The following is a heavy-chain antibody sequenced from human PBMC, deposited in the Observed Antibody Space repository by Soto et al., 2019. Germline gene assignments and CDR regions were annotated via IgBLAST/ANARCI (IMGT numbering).Heavy chain of an antibody. V-gene: IGHV1-69*13. CDR3: ARYSSSPYYYYYYGMDV. D-gene: IGHD6-6*01. Sequence: VASVKVSCKASGGTFSSYAISWVRQAPGQGLEWMGGIIPIFGTANYAQKFQGRVTITADESTSTAYMELSSLRSEDTAVYYCARYSSSPYYYYYYGMDVWGQGTTVTVS. J-gene: IGHJ6*02. CDR1: GGTFSSYA. CDR2: IIPIFGTA.